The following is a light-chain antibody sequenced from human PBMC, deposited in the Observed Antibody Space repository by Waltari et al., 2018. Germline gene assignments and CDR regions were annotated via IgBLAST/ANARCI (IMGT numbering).Light chain of an antibody. CDR1: QSVRTN. CDR2: GAS. CDR3: QQYNDWPYT. Sequence: EIVMTQSPVTLSVSPGERAALSCRSSQSVRTNLAWHQQRPGQTPRLLISGASTRAAEIPARFSGSGSGTEFTLTISSLQSEDFAVYYCQQYNDWPYTFGQGTKLEI. J-gene: IGKJ2*01. V-gene: IGKV3-15*01.